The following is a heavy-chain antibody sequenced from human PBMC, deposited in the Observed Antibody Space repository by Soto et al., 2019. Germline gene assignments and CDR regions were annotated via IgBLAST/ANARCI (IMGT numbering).Heavy chain of an antibody. CDR1: GGSISSGGYY. V-gene: IGHV4-31*03. D-gene: IGHD1-1*01. J-gene: IGHJ4*02. CDR3: ARWPQLKPRFDY. Sequence: SETLSLTCTVSGGSISSGGYYWSWIRQHPGKGLEWIGYIYYSGSTYYNPSLKSRVTISVDTSKNQFSLKLSSVTAADTAVYYCARWPQLKPRFDYWGQGTLVTVSS. CDR2: IYYSGST.